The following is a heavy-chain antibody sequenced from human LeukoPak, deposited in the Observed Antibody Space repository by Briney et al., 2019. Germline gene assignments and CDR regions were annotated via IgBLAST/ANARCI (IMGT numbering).Heavy chain of an antibody. V-gene: IGHV3-30-3*01. CDR2: ILYDGSKK. J-gene: IGHJ4*02. Sequence: GGSLRLSCVASGFTFSHYSLHWVRQAPGKGLEWVTLILYDGSKKYYTDSVRGRFTISRDDSKNTLYLQMNSLRPEDTAIYYCARDGLTGRTDGTLDHWGQGTLVTVSS. CDR1: GFTFSHYS. CDR3: ARDGLTGRTDGTLDH. D-gene: IGHD1-20*01.